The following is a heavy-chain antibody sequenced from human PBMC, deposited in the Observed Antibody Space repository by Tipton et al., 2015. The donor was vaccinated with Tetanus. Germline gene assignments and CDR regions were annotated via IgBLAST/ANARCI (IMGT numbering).Heavy chain of an antibody. CDR1: GGSISSYY. V-gene: IGHV4-59*01. CDR2: IYYSGST. D-gene: IGHD3-22*01. Sequence: TLSLTCTVSGGSISSYYWSWIRQPPGKGLEWIGYIYYSGSTNYNPSLKSRVTISVDTSKNQFSLKLSSVTAADTAVYYCARDYYSPIGRDVWGQGTTVTVSS. J-gene: IGHJ6*02. CDR3: ARDYYSPIGRDV.